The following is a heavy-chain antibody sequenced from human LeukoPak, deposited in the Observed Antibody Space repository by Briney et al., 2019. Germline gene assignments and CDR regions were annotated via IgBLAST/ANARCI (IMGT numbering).Heavy chain of an antibody. Sequence: GGSLRLSCTASGFRFTDYAMNWVRQAPGKGLEWVSAISGGSQSTYYADSVKGRFSVSRDNSNNTLFLQMNSLRVEDTALYYCVQRGYDYDSAGLFYAEYFHNWGPGTLVTVAS. J-gene: IGHJ1*01. CDR1: GFRFTDYA. CDR2: ISGGSQST. D-gene: IGHD3-22*01. V-gene: IGHV3-23*01. CDR3: VQRGYDYDSAGLFYAEYFHN.